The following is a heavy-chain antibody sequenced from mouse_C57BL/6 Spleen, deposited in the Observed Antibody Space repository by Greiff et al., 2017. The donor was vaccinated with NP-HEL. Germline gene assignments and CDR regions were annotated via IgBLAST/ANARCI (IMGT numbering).Heavy chain of an antibody. Sequence: EVKVVESGGGLVKPGGSLKLSCAASGFTFSSYTMSWVRQTPEKRLEWVATISGGGGNTYYPDSVKGRFTISRDNAKNTLYLRMSSLRSEDTALYYCAPLTTVVPFAYWGQGTLVTVSA. CDR3: APLTTVVPFAY. V-gene: IGHV5-9*01. CDR2: ISGGGGNT. J-gene: IGHJ3*01. CDR1: GFTFSSYT. D-gene: IGHD1-1*01.